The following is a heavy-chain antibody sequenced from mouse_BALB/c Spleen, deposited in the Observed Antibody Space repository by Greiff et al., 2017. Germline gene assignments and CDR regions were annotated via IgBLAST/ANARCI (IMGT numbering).Heavy chain of an antibody. D-gene: IGHD1-1*01. V-gene: IGHV5-12-1*01. CDR2: ISSGGGST. J-gene: IGHJ1*01. Sequence: EVKLMESGGGLVKPGGSLKLSCAASGFAFSSYDMSWVRQTPEKRLEWVAYISSGGGSTYYPDTVKGRFTISRDNAKNTLYLQMSSLKSEDTAMYYCARHRFYYGSSYWYFDVWGAGTTVTVSA. CDR3: ARHRFYYGSSYWYFDV. CDR1: GFAFSSYD.